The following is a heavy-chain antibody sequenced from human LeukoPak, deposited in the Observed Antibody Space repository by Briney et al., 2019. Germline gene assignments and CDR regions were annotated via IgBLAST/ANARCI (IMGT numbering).Heavy chain of an antibody. CDR3: ATLGEDKTDTPFDY. Sequence: ASVKVSCKTSGYTFIDYYVHWIRQAPGQGLEWMGRINPSTGGTDFAQKFQGKVSMTRDTSISTACMELSRLGSDDTAVYYCATLGEDKTDTPFDYWGQGTLVTVSS. D-gene: IGHD3-16*01. J-gene: IGHJ4*02. CDR2: INPSTGGT. V-gene: IGHV1-2*06. CDR1: GYTFIDYY.